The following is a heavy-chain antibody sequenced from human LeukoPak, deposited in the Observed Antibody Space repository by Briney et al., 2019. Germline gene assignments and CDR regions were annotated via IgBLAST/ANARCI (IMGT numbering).Heavy chain of an antibody. CDR2: LYYSVSL. D-gene: IGHD3-22*01. V-gene: IGHV4-59*01. CDR1: GGSICSYY. J-gene: IGHJ2*01. Sequence: SETLSLTCTVSGGSICSYYWSWIWPPPGEGLDRIAHLYYSVSLYYNPSLKSRATISVAASKQQFHRKLNSTTAAATALYSFTGIWNYDSSTYWYFDLWGRGTLVTVSS. CDR3: TGIWNYDSSTYWYFDL.